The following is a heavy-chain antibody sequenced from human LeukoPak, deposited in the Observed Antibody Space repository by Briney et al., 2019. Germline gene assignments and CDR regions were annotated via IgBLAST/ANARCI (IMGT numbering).Heavy chain of an antibody. CDR2: ISDNGGST. D-gene: IGHD1-26*01. CDR1: GFTFSTCA. CDR3: VKATYSGTFDY. V-gene: IGHV3-64D*06. J-gene: IGHJ4*02. Sequence: GGSLRLSRAASGFTFSTCAMHWVRQAPGKGLEYVSAISDNGGSTYYADSVKGRFMVSRDNSKNTLYLQMSSLRPEDTAVYYCVKATYSGTFDYWGQGTLVTVSS.